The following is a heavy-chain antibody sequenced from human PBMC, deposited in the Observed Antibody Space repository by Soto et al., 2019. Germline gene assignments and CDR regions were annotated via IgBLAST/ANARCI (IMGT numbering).Heavy chain of an antibody. D-gene: IGHD6-6*01. Sequence: HLVDSGGGLVEPGGSLRLSCAASGFTFSHAWMSWVRQAPGKGLEWVGRIKSRADGETKDYGAPVRGRFTISRDDSNNTLDLQMNSLTTEDTAIYYCTVIKRRDKYSTSGSRFDPWGPGTLVTVSS. CDR2: IKSRADGETK. V-gene: IGHV3-15*01. CDR3: TVIKRRDKYSTSGSRFDP. J-gene: IGHJ5*02. CDR1: GFTFSHAW.